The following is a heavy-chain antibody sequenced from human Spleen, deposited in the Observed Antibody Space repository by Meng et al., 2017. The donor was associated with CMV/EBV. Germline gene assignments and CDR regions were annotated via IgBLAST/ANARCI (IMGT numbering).Heavy chain of an antibody. CDR3: VRDQGGESMIAVLIERFGMDV. J-gene: IGHJ6*02. CDR1: GFTFNTYA. D-gene: IGHD3-22*01. Sequence: GGSLRLSCAASGFTFNTYAMHWVRQAPGKGLEWVAVISYDGRNKYTADSVQGRLTISRDNSKNNLYLQMNSLTVEDTAVYYCVRDQGGESMIAVLIERFGMDVWGQGTTVTVS. CDR2: ISYDGRNK. V-gene: IGHV3-30*04.